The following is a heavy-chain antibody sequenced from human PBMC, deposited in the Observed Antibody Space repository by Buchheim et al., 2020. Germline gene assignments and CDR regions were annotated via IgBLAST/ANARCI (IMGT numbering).Heavy chain of an antibody. V-gene: IGHV3-23*01. CDR2: ISGSGGST. Sequence: EVQLLESGGGLVQLGGSLRLSCAASGFTFSSYAMSWVRQAPGKGLEWVSAISGSGGSTYYADSVKGRFTISRDNSKNTLYLQMNSLRAEDTAVYYCAKDPLANTYAVDSVWFDPWGQGTL. CDR1: GFTFSSYA. D-gene: IGHD2-2*01. CDR3: AKDPLANTYAVDSVWFDP. J-gene: IGHJ5*02.